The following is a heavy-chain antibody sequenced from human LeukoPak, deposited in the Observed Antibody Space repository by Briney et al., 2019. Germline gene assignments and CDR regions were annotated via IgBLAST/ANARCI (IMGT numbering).Heavy chain of an antibody. Sequence: GGSLRLSCAASGFTFSSYWMHWVRQAPGKGLVWVSRLNNDGSSTNYADSVKGRFTISRDNAKNTLYLQMNSLRAEDTAVYYCARIAWDAFDTWGQGTMVTVSS. J-gene: IGHJ3*02. V-gene: IGHV3-74*01. CDR2: LNNDGSST. D-gene: IGHD2-15*01. CDR1: GFTFSSYW. CDR3: ARIAWDAFDT.